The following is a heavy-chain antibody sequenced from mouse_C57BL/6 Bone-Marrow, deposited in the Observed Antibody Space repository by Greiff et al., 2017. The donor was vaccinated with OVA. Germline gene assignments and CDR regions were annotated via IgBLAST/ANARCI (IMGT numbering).Heavy chain of an antibody. CDR3: ARDHDYFDY. CDR1: GYSITSGYY. CDR2: ISYDGSN. V-gene: IGHV3-6*01. D-gene: IGHD2-3*01. J-gene: IGHJ2*01. Sequence: DVKLQESGPGLVKPSQSLSLTCSVTGYSITSGYYWNWIRQFPGNKLEWMGYISYDGSNNYNPSLKNRISITRDTSKNQFFLKLNSVTTEDTATYYCARDHDYFDYWGQGTTLTVSS.